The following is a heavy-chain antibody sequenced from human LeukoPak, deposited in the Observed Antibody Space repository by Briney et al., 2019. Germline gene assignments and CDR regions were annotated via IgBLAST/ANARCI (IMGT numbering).Heavy chain of an antibody. CDR1: GFTFSGYS. CDR3: ARERAVVAASDNWFDP. Sequence: GGSLRLSCGASGFTFSGYSMNWVRQAPGKGLEWVSSISTSSSYIYYADSVKGRFTISRDNAKKSLYLQMNSLRAEDTAVYYCARERAVVAASDNWFDPWGQGTLVTVSS. CDR2: ISTSSSYI. V-gene: IGHV3-21*01. D-gene: IGHD2-15*01. J-gene: IGHJ5*02.